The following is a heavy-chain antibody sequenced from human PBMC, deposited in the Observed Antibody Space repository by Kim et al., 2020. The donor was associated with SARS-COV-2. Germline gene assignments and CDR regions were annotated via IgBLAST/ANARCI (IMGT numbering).Heavy chain of an antibody. J-gene: IGHJ4*02. V-gene: IGHV4-39*01. CDR3: ARAHSSGWSDPSYYFDS. D-gene: IGHD6-19*01. CDR2: IYYSGST. Sequence: SETLSLTCTVSGGSISSSSYYWGWIRQPPGKGLEWIGSIYYSGSTYYNPSLKSRVTISVDTSKNQFSLKLSSVTAADTAVFYCARAHSSGWSDPSYYFDSWGLGTLVTVSS. CDR1: GGSISSSSYY.